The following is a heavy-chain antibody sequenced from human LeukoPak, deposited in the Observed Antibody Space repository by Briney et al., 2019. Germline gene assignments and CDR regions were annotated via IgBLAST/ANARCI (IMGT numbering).Heavy chain of an antibody. CDR2: ISGSGGGT. D-gene: IGHD6-13*01. V-gene: IGHV3-23*01. Sequence: GGSLILSCAAAGFTFSSYVMNWVRQSPGKGLEWVSAISGSGGGTYYGGSVKGRFTISRDNSKNTTFLQMNSLRVEDTAVYYCAKSLAAAGNSWGQGTLVTVSS. CDR1: GFTFSSYV. CDR3: AKSLAAAGNS. J-gene: IGHJ4*02.